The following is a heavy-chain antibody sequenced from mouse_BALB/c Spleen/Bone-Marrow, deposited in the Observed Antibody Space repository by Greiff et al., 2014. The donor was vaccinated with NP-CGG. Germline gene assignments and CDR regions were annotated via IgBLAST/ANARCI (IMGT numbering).Heavy chain of an antibody. CDR1: GFTFSDYY. Sequence: EVKLVESGGGLVKPGGSLKLSCAASGFTFSDYYMYWVRQTPEKRLEWVATISDGGSYTYYPDSVKRRFTISRDNAKNNLYLQMSSLKSEDTAMYYCARDGNYYAMDYWGQGTSVTVSS. CDR2: ISDGGSYT. V-gene: IGHV5-4*02. D-gene: IGHD2-1*01. J-gene: IGHJ4*01. CDR3: ARDGNYYAMDY.